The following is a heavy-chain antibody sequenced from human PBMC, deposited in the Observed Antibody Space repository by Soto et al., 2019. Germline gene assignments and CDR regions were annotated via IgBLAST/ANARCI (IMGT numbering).Heavy chain of an antibody. CDR3: ARGAPLIHYYDSSGYSRPLDY. D-gene: IGHD3-22*01. CDR1: GGTFSSYA. J-gene: IGHJ4*02. Sequence: GASVKVSCKASGGTFSSYAISWVRQAPGQGLEWMGGIIPIFGTANYAQKFQGRVTITADESTSTAYMELSSLRSEDTAVYYCARGAPLIHYYDSSGYSRPLDYWGQGTLVTVSS. CDR2: IIPIFGTA. V-gene: IGHV1-69*13.